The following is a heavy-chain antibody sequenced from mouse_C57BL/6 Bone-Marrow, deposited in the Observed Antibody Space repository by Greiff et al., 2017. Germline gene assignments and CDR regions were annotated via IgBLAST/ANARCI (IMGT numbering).Heavy chain of an antibody. CDR1: GYTFTGYW. CDR3: ARKAIYYENSDWFAY. D-gene: IGHD2-4*01. V-gene: IGHV1-9*01. J-gene: IGHJ3*01. Sequence: QVQLQQSGAELMKPGASVKLSCKASGYTFTGYWIEWVKQRPGHGLEWIGEIVPGSGCTNYNEKFKGKATLTVDTSSNTAYMQLSSLTTENSAVYYCARKAIYYENSDWFAYWGQGTLVTVSA. CDR2: IVPGSGCT.